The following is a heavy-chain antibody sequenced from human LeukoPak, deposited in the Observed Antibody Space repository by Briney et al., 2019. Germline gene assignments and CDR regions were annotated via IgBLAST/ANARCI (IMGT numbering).Heavy chain of an antibody. CDR3: ARRDYALDY. CDR1: GGSISSGGYS. Sequence: SETLSLTCAVSGGSISSGGYSWSWIRQPPGKGLEWIGYIYHSGSTYYNPSLKSRVTISVDRSKNQFSLKLSSVTAADTAVYYCARRDYALDYWGQGTLVTVSS. D-gene: IGHD4-17*01. CDR2: IYHSGST. J-gene: IGHJ4*02. V-gene: IGHV4-30-2*02.